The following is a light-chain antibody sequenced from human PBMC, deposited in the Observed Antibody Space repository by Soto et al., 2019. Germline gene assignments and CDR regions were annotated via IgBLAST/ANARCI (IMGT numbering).Light chain of an antibody. CDR3: QQTASCPLT. V-gene: IGKV1-12*01. CDR2: AAY. J-gene: IGKJ4*01. CDR1: QGISRW. Sequence: DIQMTQYPSFVSASVGARVTITWRARQGISRWLAWYQHKTGRAPKLLIHAAYSLESGVPSRFSGRGSGTDFTLPISSLQPEDFETDYCQQTASCPLTFGGGTKVEIK.